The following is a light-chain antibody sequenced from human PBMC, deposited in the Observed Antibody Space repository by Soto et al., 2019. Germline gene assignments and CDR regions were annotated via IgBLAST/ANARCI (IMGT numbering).Light chain of an antibody. Sequence: VLTQSPGTLVLSPGDRATLSCRASQSVNKAYLVWYQVKPGQAPRRLIYGASSRATGIPDRFSGRGSGTDFNLTISSLEPEDFAVYDYHHRHYCPTSTFGQGTRLEIK. J-gene: IGKJ5*01. CDR2: GAS. V-gene: IGKV3-20*01. CDR1: QSVNKAY. CDR3: HHRHYCPTST.